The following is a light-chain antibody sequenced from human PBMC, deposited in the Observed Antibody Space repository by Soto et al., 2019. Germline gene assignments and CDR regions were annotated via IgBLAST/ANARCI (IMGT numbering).Light chain of an antibody. CDR1: SSDVGGYNY. CDR3: CSYAGSYTFV. Sequence: QSALTQPRSVSGSPGQSVTISCTGTSSDVGGYNYVSWYQQHPGKAPKLTIYDVSNRPSWVPDRISGSKSGNTASLTISGLQAEDEADYYCCSYAGSYTFVFGTGTKLT. CDR2: DVS. V-gene: IGLV2-11*01. J-gene: IGLJ1*01.